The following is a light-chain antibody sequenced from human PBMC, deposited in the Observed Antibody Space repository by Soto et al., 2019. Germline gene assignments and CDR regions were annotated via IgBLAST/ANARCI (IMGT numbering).Light chain of an antibody. CDR1: QSINNYY. CDR2: GTS. CDR3: HQFGSSPGT. Sequence: EIVLTQSPGTLSLSPGERATLSCRASQSINNYYLAWYQQTPGQAPRLLIYGTSNRATAIADRFSGSGSGTDFTLAIARVEPEDFAVYYCHQFGSSPGTFGQGTKLEIK. J-gene: IGKJ2*01. V-gene: IGKV3-20*01.